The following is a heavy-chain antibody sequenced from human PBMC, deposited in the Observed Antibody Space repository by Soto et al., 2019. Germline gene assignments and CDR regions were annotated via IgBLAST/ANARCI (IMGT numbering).Heavy chain of an antibody. Sequence: PSETLSRTCTVAGDSISHYYWRWIRQPPGKRPEWIGYIYYTGSTTYNPSLESRVSMSVDTTKNQFSLTLSSVKAADTAAYHCTKYWSTEEEGFSVDYWRQRTLVTVCS. CDR3: TKYWSTEEEGFSVDY. D-gene: IGHD2-8*02. CDR1: GDSISHYY. CDR2: IYYTGST. V-gene: IGHV4-59*01. J-gene: IGHJ4*02.